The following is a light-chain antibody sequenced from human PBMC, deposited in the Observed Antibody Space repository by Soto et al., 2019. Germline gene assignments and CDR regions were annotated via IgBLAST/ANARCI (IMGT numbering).Light chain of an antibody. Sequence: EIVLTQSPGTLSSSPGERATLSCRASQSVSSSYLAWYQHKPGQAPRLLIYGASSRATGIPDRFSGSGSGTDFTLTISRLEPEDFAVYYCQQYGSSPNTFGQGTKLEIK. CDR2: GAS. V-gene: IGKV3-20*01. J-gene: IGKJ2*01. CDR3: QQYGSSPNT. CDR1: QSVSSSY.